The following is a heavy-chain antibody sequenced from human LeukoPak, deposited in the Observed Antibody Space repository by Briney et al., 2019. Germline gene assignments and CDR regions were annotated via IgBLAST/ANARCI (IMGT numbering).Heavy chain of an antibody. D-gene: IGHD1-1*01. CDR3: ARHHWNDASFDY. CDR1: SGSISGTNYY. V-gene: IGHV4-39*01. Sequence: SEALSLTCTVSSGSISGTNYYWAWIRQPPGKGLEWIGSIHNSGSTHQNPSLKSRVTISVDTSKNQFSLKVNSVTAADTAMYYCARHHWNDASFDYWGQGTLVTVSS. CDR2: IHNSGST. J-gene: IGHJ4*02.